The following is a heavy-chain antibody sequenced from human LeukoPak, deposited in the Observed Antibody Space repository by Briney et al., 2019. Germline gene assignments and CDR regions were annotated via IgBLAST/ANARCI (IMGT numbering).Heavy chain of an antibody. CDR1: GDSVSSNSVT. D-gene: IGHD2-2*01. CDR3: ARRLTQYDCFDP. J-gene: IGHJ5*02. V-gene: IGHV6-1*01. CDR2: TYYRSTWYN. Sequence: SQTLSLTCAISGDSVSSNSVTWNWIRQSPSRGLEWLGRTYYRSTWYNDYAVSVRGRISVNPDTSKNQFSLHLNSVTPEDTAVYYCARRLTQYDCFDPWGQGILVTASS.